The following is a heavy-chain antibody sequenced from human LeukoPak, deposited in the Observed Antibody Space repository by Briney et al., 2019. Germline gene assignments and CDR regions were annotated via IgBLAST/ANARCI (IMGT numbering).Heavy chain of an antibody. D-gene: IGHD2-15*01. Sequence: ASVKVSCKASGYTFTSYYMHWVRQAPGQGLEWMGWINPNSGGTNYAQKFQGRVTMTRDTSISTAYMELSRLRSDDTAVHYCARGAWDIVVVVAAPTTLLDYWGQGTLVTVSS. J-gene: IGHJ4*02. CDR1: GYTFTSYY. CDR3: ARGAWDIVVVVAAPTTLLDY. CDR2: INPNSGGT. V-gene: IGHV1-2*02.